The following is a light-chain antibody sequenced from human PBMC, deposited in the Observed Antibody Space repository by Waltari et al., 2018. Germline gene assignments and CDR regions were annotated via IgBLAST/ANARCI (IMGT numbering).Light chain of an antibody. V-gene: IGLV2-14*03. J-gene: IGLJ3*02. Sequence: QSALTQPASVSGSPGQSITIPCTGTRSDAGFYNYVSWYQQHPGKAPKFIIYDVSQRPSGISNRFSGSKSGNTASLTISGLQAEDEADYYCKSYTGTGSWVFGGGTKVTVL. CDR2: DVS. CDR3: KSYTGTGSWV. CDR1: RSDAGFYNY.